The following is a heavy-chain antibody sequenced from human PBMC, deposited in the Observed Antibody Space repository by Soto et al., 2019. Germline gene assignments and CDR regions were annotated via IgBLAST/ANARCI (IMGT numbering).Heavy chain of an antibody. J-gene: IGHJ4*02. CDR3: ARVGGVAARTFDY. CDR1: GASISTFY. D-gene: IGHD2-15*01. V-gene: IGHV4-59*01. CDR2: LYYSGNT. Sequence: ECLSLSCPVSGASISTFYWSWVRQPPGKGLEWIGYLYYSGNTNYNPSLKSRVTISVDASKNQVSLRLTSVTAADKAVYSCARVGGVAARTFDYWGQGTVVTVYS.